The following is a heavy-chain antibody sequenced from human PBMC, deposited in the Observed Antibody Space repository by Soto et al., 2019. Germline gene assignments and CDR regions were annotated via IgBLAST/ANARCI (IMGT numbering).Heavy chain of an antibody. D-gene: IGHD3-10*01. V-gene: IGHV1-24*01. J-gene: IGHJ6*02. CDR2: FDPEDGET. Sequence: ASVKVSCKVSGYTLTELSMHWVRQAPGKGLEWMGGFDPEDGETIYAQKFHGRVTMTEDTSTDTAYMELSSLRSEDTAVYYCATDHTGCGELLFHYGMDVWGQGTTVAV. CDR1: GYTLTELS. CDR3: ATDHTGCGELLFHYGMDV.